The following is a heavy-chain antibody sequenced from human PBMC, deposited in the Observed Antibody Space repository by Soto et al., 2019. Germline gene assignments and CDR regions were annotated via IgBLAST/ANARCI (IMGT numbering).Heavy chain of an antibody. CDR2: IIPILGTA. Sequence: GASVKVSCKASGGTFSSYAISWVRQAPGQGLEWMGGIIPILGTANYAQKFQGRVTITADESTSTAYMGLSSLRSEDTAVYYCARFDPRYYYYGMDVWGQGTTVTVSS. CDR1: GGTFSSYA. J-gene: IGHJ6*02. CDR3: ARFDPRYYYYGMDV. V-gene: IGHV1-69*13.